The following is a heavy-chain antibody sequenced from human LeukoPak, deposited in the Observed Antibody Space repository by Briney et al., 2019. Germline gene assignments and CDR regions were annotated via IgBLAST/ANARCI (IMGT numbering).Heavy chain of an antibody. CDR2: MNPNSGNT. J-gene: IGHJ4*02. Sequence: ASVKVSCKASGYTFTSYDINWVRQATGQGLEWMGWMNPNSGNTGYAQKFQGRVIMTRNTSISTAYMELSSLRSEDTAVYYCARGVTVLSYGYSEPDYWGQGTLVTVSS. D-gene: IGHD5-18*01. CDR3: ARGVTVLSYGYSEPDY. V-gene: IGHV1-8*01. CDR1: GYTFTSYD.